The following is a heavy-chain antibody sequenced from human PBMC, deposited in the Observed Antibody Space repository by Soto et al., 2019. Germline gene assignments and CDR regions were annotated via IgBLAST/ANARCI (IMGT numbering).Heavy chain of an antibody. J-gene: IGHJ5*02. CDR3: ASTYSTSWYWFDP. Sequence: QVTVKESGPVLVKPTETLTLTCTVSGFSLSNAGLGVSWIRQPPGKALEWLAHIFSNDEQSYSTSLKSRLTISKDTSNSQVVLTMTNMDPVDTATYYCASTYSTSWYWFDPWGQGTLVTVSS. D-gene: IGHD6-13*01. CDR2: IFSNDEQ. CDR1: GFSLSNAGLG. V-gene: IGHV2-26*04.